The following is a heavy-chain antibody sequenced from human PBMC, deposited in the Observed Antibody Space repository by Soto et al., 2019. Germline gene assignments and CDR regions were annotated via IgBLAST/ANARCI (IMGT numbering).Heavy chain of an antibody. Sequence: EVQLVESGGGLVQPGGSLRLSCAASGFTFSTYSMNWVRQAPGKGLEWISYITTSSSTIYYADSVKGRFTISRDNAKNSLYLQMNSLRVEYTAVYYCARRAVWGQGTTVTVS. J-gene: IGHJ6*02. CDR2: ITTSSSTI. CDR3: ARRAV. V-gene: IGHV3-48*01. CDR1: GFTFSTYS.